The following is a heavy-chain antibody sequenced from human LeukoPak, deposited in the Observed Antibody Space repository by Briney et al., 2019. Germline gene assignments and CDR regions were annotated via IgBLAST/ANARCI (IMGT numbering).Heavy chain of an antibody. CDR1: GGXLNSSSYY. Sequence: SETLSLTCTVSGGXLNSSSYYWGWIRQPPGKGLEWIGSIFYSGRTYYNPSLKSRVTIFVDTSKNQFSLKLNSVTAADTAVYYCARSQATAMVSDYWGQGTLVTVSS. J-gene: IGHJ4*02. CDR3: ARSQATAMVSDY. CDR2: IFYSGRT. D-gene: IGHD2-21*02. V-gene: IGHV4-39*01.